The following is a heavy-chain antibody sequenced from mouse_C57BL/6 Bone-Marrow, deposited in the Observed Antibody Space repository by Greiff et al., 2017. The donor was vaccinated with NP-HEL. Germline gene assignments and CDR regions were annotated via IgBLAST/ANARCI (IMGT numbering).Heavy chain of an antibody. CDR2: IDPSDSYT. CDR3: ARSITTVVARYYFDY. CDR1: GYTFTSYW. Sequence: QVQLKQPGAELVKPGASVKLSCKASGYTFTSYWMQWVKQRPGQGLEWIGEIDPSDSYTNYNQKFKGKATLTVDTSSSTAYMQLSSLTSEDSAVYYCARSITTVVARYYFDYWGQGTTLTVSS. V-gene: IGHV1-50*01. D-gene: IGHD1-1*01. J-gene: IGHJ2*01.